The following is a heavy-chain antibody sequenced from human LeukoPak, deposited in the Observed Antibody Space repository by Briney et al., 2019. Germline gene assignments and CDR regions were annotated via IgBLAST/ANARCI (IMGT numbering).Heavy chain of an antibody. Sequence: GRSLRLSCAASGFTFSSYAMHWVRQAPGKGLEWVAVISYDGSNKYYADSVKGRFTISRDNSKNTLYLQMNSLRAEDTAVYYCARWLQSSGAFDIWGQGTMVTVSS. J-gene: IGHJ3*02. V-gene: IGHV3-30-3*01. D-gene: IGHD5-24*01. CDR3: ARWLQSSGAFDI. CDR1: GFTFSSYA. CDR2: ISYDGSNK.